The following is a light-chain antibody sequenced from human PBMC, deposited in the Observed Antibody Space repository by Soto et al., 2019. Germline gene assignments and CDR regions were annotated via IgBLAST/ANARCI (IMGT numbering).Light chain of an antibody. CDR1: QSIRSY. V-gene: IGKV1-39*01. Sequence: DIQMTQSPSSLSASVGDRVTITCRASQSIRSYLNWYQQKPGKAPKLLIYAASSLQSGVTSRFRGSGSGTDLTLTSSSLQPEDFATYYCQQSYSMPYTFGQWNKLELK. J-gene: IGKJ2*01. CDR3: QQSYSMPYT. CDR2: AAS.